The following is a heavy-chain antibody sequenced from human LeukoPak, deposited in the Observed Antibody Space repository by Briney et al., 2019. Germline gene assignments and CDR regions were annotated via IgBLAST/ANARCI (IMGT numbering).Heavy chain of an antibody. Sequence: GGSLRLSCAASGFTFSSYGMHWVRQAPGKGLEWVAVIWYDGSNKYYADSVKGRFTVSRDNSENTLYLQMNSLRAEDSAVYYCARLLSNTFDSGSHLDYWGRGTLVTVSS. CDR3: ARLLSNTFDSGSHLDY. D-gene: IGHD3-10*01. J-gene: IGHJ4*02. CDR2: IWYDGSNK. CDR1: GFTFSSYG. V-gene: IGHV3-33*01.